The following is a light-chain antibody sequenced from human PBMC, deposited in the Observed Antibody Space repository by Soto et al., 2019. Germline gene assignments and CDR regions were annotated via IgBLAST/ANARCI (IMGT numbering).Light chain of an antibody. V-gene: IGKV4-1*01. Sequence: DIVMTQSPASLAVSLGERATINCKSSQSVLYSSNNKNYVAWYQQRPGQPPKLLIYWTSIRESGDPDRFSGSGSGTDFTLTISSLQAGDVAVYFCQQYYSPPLTFGGGTKVEIK. CDR2: WTS. CDR3: QQYYSPPLT. J-gene: IGKJ4*01. CDR1: QSVLYSSNNKNY.